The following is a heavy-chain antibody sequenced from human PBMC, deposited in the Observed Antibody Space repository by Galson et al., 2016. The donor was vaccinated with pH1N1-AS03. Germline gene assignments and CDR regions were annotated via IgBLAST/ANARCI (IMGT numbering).Heavy chain of an antibody. CDR1: GFMFRNYE. J-gene: IGHJ6*02. CDR3: ARGGATVSIYYHGLDV. V-gene: IGHV3-48*03. Sequence: SLRLSCAASGFMFRNYEMTWVRQAPGKGLEWISYISDDGNAIYYADSVKGRFTISRDNAKNSLYLQMNSLRAEDTAVYYCARGGATVSIYYHGLDVWGQGITVTVSS. CDR2: ISDDGNAI. D-gene: IGHD1-26*01.